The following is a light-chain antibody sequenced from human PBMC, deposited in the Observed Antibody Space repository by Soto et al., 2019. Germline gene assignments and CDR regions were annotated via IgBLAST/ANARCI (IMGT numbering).Light chain of an antibody. CDR3: CSYAGSSTVV. V-gene: IGLV2-23*02. CDR2: EVS. CDR1: SSDVGSNNL. J-gene: IGLJ2*01. Sequence: QSVLTQPASVSGSPGQSITITCTGTSSDVGSNNLVSWYQQQPSKATKLMIYEVSKRSSGVSNRFSGSKSGNTAFLTSSGLQAEDEADYYCCSYAGSSTVVFGGGTKLTVL.